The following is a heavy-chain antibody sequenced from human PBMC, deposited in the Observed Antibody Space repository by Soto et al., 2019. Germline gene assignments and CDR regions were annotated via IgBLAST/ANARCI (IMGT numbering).Heavy chain of an antibody. J-gene: IGHJ4*02. V-gene: IGHV4-59*01. CDR3: ARSVAVPGAHIDY. Sequence: SETLSLTCSVSGGSIRGSYWSWIRQSPGKGLEWLGYVYYTGSTNYSPSLRSRVSISVDTSKNEFSLRLSSVSAADTAVYFCARSVAVPGAHIDYWGQGTQVTVSS. CDR1: GGSIRGSY. D-gene: IGHD6-19*01. CDR2: VYYTGST.